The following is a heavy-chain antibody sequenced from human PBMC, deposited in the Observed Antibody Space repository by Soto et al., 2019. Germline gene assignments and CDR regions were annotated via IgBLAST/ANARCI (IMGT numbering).Heavy chain of an antibody. CDR3: AREGGESSDGLYYFDS. D-gene: IGHD3-16*01. CDR2: IYSSGNT. J-gene: IGHJ4*02. V-gene: IGHV4-30-4*01. CDR1: GGSTSSDNY. Sequence: TVTLTCTVSGGSTSSDNYWSWIRQPPGKGLEWIGHIYSSGNTDYNPSLKSRLAISIDTSKNQFSLKLSSVTAADTAVYFCAREGGESSDGLYYFDSWGQGSLVTVSS.